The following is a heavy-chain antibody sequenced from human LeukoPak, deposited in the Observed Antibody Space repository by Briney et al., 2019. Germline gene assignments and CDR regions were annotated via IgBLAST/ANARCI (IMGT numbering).Heavy chain of an antibody. CDR3: ARWLLGAFDI. V-gene: IGHV3-7*01. CDR1: GFTFGSYW. CDR2: IKQDGSEK. J-gene: IGHJ3*02. Sequence: PGGSLRLSCAASGFTFGSYWMSWVRQAPGKGLEWVANIKQDGSEKYYVDSVKGRFTVSRDNAKNSLYLQMNSLRAEDTAVYYCARWLLGAFDIWGQGTMVTVSS. D-gene: IGHD2-15*01.